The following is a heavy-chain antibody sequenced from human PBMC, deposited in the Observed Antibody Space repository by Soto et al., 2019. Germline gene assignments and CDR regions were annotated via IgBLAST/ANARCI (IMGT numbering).Heavy chain of an antibody. Sequence: SETLSLTCTVSGGSISSGDYYWSWIRQPPGKGLEWIGYIYYSGSTYYNPSLKSRVTISVDTSKNQFSLKLSSVTAADTAVYYCARGVTMVRGVTYGWYFDLWGRGTLVTVS. CDR2: IYYSGST. J-gene: IGHJ2*01. D-gene: IGHD3-10*01. CDR3: ARGVTMVRGVTYGWYFDL. CDR1: GGSISSGDYY. V-gene: IGHV4-30-4*01.